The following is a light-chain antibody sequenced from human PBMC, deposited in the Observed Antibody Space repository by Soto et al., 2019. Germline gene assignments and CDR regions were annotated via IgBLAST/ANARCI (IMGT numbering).Light chain of an antibody. CDR1: SSDVGGYNY. CDR3: SSHTSGSTLYV. Sequence: QSVLTQPASVSGSPGQSITISCTGTSSDVGGYNYVSWYQQHPGKAPKLMIYDVSNRPSGVSNRFSGSKSGNTASLTISGLQAEDEADYYCSSHTSGSTLYVFGTGTKVTVL. J-gene: IGLJ1*01. V-gene: IGLV2-14*01. CDR2: DVS.